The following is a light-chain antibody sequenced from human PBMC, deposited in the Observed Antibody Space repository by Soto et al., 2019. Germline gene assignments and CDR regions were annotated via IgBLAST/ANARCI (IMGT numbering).Light chain of an antibody. V-gene: IGKV3-15*01. Sequence: EIGMTQSPATLSVSPGERVTLSCRASQSVTNDLAWYQHKPGQAPRLLTHGSSTRATGIPARFSAVGSGTEFTLTISSLQSEDFAVYYCQQYNKWPQTFGQGTRMEIK. J-gene: IGKJ5*01. CDR1: QSVTND. CDR3: QQYNKWPQT. CDR2: GSS.